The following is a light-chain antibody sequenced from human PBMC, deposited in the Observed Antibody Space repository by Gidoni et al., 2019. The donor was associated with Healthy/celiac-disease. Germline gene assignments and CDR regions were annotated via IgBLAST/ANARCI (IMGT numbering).Light chain of an antibody. CDR2: EGS. CDR3: CSYAGSSTLV. J-gene: IGLJ2*01. Sequence: QSALTQPASVSGSPGQSSTIPCTGTSSDVGSYNLVAWYQQHPGKAPKLMIYEGSKRPSGVSNRFSGSKSGNTASLTISGLQAEEEADYYCCSYAGSSTLVFGGGTKLTVL. V-gene: IGLV2-23*01. CDR1: SSDVGSYNL.